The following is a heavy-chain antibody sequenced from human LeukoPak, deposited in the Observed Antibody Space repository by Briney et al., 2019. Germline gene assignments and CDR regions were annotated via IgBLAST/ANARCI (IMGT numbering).Heavy chain of an antibody. CDR3: ARGTAYCSGGSCSNNWFDP. CDR1: GYSISSGYY. V-gene: IGHV4-38-2*01. J-gene: IGHJ5*02. Sequence: PSETLSLTCAVSGYSISSGYYWGWIRQPPGKGLEWIGSIYHSGSTYYNPSLKSRVTISVDTSKNQFSLKLSSVTAADTAVYYCARGTAYCSGGSCSNNWFDPWSQGTLVTVSS. CDR2: IYHSGST. D-gene: IGHD2-15*01.